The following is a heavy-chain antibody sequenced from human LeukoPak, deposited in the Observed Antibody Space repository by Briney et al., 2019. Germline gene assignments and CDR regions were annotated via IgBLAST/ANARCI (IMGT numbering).Heavy chain of an antibody. CDR3: ARDHSSSCLDY. D-gene: IGHD6-13*01. V-gene: IGHV1-18*01. J-gene: IGHJ4*02. CDR2: ISAYNGNT. CDR1: GYTFTSYG. Sequence: EASVKVSCKASGYTFTSYGISWVRQAPGQGLEWMGWISAYNGNTNYAQKFQGRVTMTRDTSTSTVYMELSSLRSEDTAVYYCARDHSSSCLDYWGQGTLVTVSS.